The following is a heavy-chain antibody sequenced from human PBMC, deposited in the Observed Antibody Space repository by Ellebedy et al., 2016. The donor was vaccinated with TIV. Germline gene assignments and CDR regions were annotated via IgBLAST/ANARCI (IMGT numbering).Heavy chain of an antibody. CDR1: GCSISSGGYY. D-gene: IGHD5-18*01. CDR2: IYYSGST. Sequence: SETLSLXXTVSGCSISSGGYYWSCIRQHPGKGLEWIGYIYYSGSTYYNPSLKSRVTISVDTSKNQFSLKLSSVTAADTAVYYCARDNAGYRSYYGMDVWGQGTTVTVSS. J-gene: IGHJ6*02. CDR3: ARDNAGYRSYYGMDV. V-gene: IGHV4-31*03.